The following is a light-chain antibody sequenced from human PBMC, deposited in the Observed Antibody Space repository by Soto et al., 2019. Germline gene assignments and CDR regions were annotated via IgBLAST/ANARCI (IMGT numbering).Light chain of an antibody. V-gene: IGLV1-40*01. CDR2: GNS. CDR3: LSYDRSLSGSWV. J-gene: IGLJ2*01. CDR1: SSNIGAGYD. Sequence: QSVLTQPPSVSGAPGQRVTISCTGSSSNIGAGYDVHWYQQLPGTAPKLLIYGNSNRPSGVPDRFSGSKSGTSASLAITGLQAEDEADYYCLSYDRSLSGSWVFGGGTKLTVL.